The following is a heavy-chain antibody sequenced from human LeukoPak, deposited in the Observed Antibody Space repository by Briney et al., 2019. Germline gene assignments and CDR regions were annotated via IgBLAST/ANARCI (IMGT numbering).Heavy chain of an antibody. J-gene: IGHJ6*02. D-gene: IGHD1-26*01. CDR1: GYTFTSYA. CDR2: INAGNGNT. Sequence: GASVKVSCKASGYTFTSYAMHWVRQAPGQRLEWMGWINAGNGNTKYSQKFQGRVTITRDTSASTAYMGLSSLRSEDTAVYYCARVESIVGPNPPYGMDVWGQGTTVTVSS. V-gene: IGHV1-3*01. CDR3: ARVESIVGPNPPYGMDV.